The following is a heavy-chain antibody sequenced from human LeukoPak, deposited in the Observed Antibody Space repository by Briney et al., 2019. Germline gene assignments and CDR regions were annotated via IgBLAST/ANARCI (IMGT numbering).Heavy chain of an antibody. Sequence: GGSLRLSCAASGFTFSNYGIQWVRQAPGKGLEWVAFIRYDGNNKYYADSVKGRFTISRDNSKNTLYLQMNSLRAEDTAVYYCARDHYYGSGSYSDYWGQGTLVTVSS. J-gene: IGHJ4*02. V-gene: IGHV3-30*02. D-gene: IGHD3-10*01. CDR1: GFTFSNYG. CDR3: ARDHYYGSGSYSDY. CDR2: IRYDGNNK.